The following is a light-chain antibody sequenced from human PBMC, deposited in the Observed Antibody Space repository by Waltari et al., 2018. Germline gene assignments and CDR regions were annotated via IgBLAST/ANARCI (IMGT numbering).Light chain of an antibody. CDR3: QEYYTIPPWA. J-gene: IGKJ1*01. CDR1: RSILSSANNKNY. Sequence: DIVMTHSPDPLAMSLGARATIHCRSSRSILSSANNKNYLGWYQKKPGQPPKLLFYWASTRQSGVPDRFSASGSGTDFSLTISSLQAEDVAVYYCQEYYTIPPWAFGQGTKVEIK. V-gene: IGKV4-1*01. CDR2: WAS.